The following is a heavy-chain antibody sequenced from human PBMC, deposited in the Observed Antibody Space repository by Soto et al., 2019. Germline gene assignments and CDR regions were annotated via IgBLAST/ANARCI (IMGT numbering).Heavy chain of an antibody. D-gene: IGHD2-8*02. V-gene: IGHV4-34*01. J-gene: IGHJ4*02. Sequence: SETLSLTCAVYGGSFSGYYWTWIRQPPGTGLEWIGEINHSGSTNYNPSLKSRVTISVDTSKNQFSLKLTSVTAADTAVYYCAREKITGLFDDWRQGTLVTVSS. CDR3: AREKITGLFDD. CDR2: INHSGST. CDR1: GGSFSGYY.